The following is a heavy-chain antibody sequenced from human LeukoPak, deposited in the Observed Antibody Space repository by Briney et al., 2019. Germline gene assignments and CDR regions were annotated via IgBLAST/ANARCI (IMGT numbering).Heavy chain of an antibody. V-gene: IGHV1-69*11. Sequence: GASVKVSCKASGGTFSSYAISWVRQAPGQGLEWMGRIIPILGTANYAQKFQGRVTITADESTSTAYMELSSLRSEDTAVYYCARGATIFGVVPYYFDYWGQGTLVTVSS. CDR3: ARGATIFGVVPYYFDY. CDR1: GGTFSSYA. D-gene: IGHD3-3*01. J-gene: IGHJ4*02. CDR2: IIPILGTA.